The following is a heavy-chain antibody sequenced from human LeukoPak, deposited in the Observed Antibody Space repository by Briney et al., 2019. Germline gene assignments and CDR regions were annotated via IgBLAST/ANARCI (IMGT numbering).Heavy chain of an antibody. J-gene: IGHJ4*02. CDR1: GYTFTSYD. CDR2: MNPNSGNP. D-gene: IGHD3-22*01. Sequence: ASVKVSCKAPGYTFTSYDINWVRQATAQGLEWMGSMNPNSGNPGHAQKFQGRVTMTRNTSISTAYMELSSLRSEDTAVYYCARGNYYDSSASDYWGQGTLVTVSS. CDR3: ARGNYYDSSASDY. V-gene: IGHV1-8*01.